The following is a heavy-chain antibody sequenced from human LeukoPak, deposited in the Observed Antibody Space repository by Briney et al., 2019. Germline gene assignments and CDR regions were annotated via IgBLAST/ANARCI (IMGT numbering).Heavy chain of an antibody. CDR2: INHSGST. Sequence: SETLSLTCAVYGRSFSGYYWSWIRQPPGKGLEWIGEINHSGSTNYNPSLKSRVTISVDTSKNQFSLKLSSVTAADTAVYYCARAQGKRLGELSFPFDYWGQGTLVTVSS. D-gene: IGHD3-16*02. CDR1: GRSFSGYY. J-gene: IGHJ4*02. V-gene: IGHV4-34*01. CDR3: ARAQGKRLGELSFPFDY.